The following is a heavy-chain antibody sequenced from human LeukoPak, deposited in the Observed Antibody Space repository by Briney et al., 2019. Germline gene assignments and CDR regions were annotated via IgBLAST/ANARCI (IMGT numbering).Heavy chain of an antibody. CDR1: GFTISAYW. J-gene: IGHJ4*02. Sequence: PGGSLRLSCAASGFTISAYWITWVRQAPGKGLEWVANIKQDGSETYYVDSVRGRFTISRDNAKESLYLQMNSLRAEDTAVYYCGTDRVLAYQDRLDYWGQGTLVTVSS. CDR3: GTDRVLAYQDRLDY. V-gene: IGHV3-7*01. D-gene: IGHD3-3*02. CDR2: IKQDGSET.